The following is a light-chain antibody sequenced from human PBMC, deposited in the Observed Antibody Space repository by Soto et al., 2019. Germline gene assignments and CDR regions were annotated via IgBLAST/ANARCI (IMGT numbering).Light chain of an antibody. CDR1: SSDIGSYDY. CDR2: DVS. CDR3: CAYSSGSTLFV. Sequence: QSALTQPASMSGSPGQSITISCTGTSSDIGSYDYVSWYQQHPGKAPKLILSDVSNRPSGISNRFSGSKSGNTASLTISGLQAEDEADYYCCAYSSGSTLFVFGTGTKLTVL. V-gene: IGLV2-14*03. J-gene: IGLJ1*01.